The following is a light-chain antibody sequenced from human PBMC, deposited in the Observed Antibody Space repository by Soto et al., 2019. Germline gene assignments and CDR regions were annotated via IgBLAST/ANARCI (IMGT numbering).Light chain of an antibody. CDR3: SSYSTSFFYV. Sequence: QSALTQPASVSGSPGQSITISCTGTSADIGFYDYVSWYQQYPGKAPNLLIYGVTYRPSGISYRFSGSKSGSTASLTISGLRDEDDADYYCSSYSTSFFYVFVTGTKLTVL. CDR2: GVT. CDR1: SADIGFYDY. V-gene: IGLV2-14*01. J-gene: IGLJ1*01.